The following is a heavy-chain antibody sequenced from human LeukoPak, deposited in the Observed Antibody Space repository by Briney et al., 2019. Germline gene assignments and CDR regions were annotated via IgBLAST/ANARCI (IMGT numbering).Heavy chain of an antibody. CDR1: GASISNLY. CDR2: LYDSGST. V-gene: IGHV4-4*07. CDR3: ARDSGTTGEVKFDP. J-gene: IGHJ5*02. D-gene: IGHD3-10*01. Sequence: SETLSLTCTVSGASISNLYLSWIRQPAGKGLEWTGRLYDSGSTNYNPSLKSRVTMSVDTSTNQFFLKMTSVTAADTGVYSCARDSGTTGEVKFDPWGRGTLVTVSS.